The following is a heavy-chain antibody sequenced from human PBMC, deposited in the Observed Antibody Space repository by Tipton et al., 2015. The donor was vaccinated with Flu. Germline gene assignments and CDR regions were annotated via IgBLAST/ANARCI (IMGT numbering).Heavy chain of an antibody. J-gene: IGHJ5*02. CDR2: INHSGST. Sequence: LRLSCAVYGGSFSGYYWSWIRQPPGKGLEWIGEINHSGSTNYNPSLKSRVTISVDTSKNQFSLKLSSVTAADTAVYYCARVGSGGTPYNWFDPWGQGTLVTVSS. CDR3: ARVGSGGTPYNWFDP. D-gene: IGHD2-15*01. CDR1: GGSFSGYY. V-gene: IGHV4-34*01.